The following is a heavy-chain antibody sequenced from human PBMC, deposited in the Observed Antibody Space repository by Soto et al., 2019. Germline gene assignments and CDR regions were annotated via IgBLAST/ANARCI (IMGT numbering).Heavy chain of an antibody. D-gene: IGHD3-3*01. CDR2: ISSSGSTI. Sequence: PGGSLRLSCAASGFTFSDYYMSWIRQAPGKGLEWVSYISSSGSTIYYADSVKGRFTISRDNAKNSLYLQMNSLRAEDTAVYYCARDPAYGYYDFWSGSSPHWGQGTLVTVSS. CDR1: GFTFSDYY. J-gene: IGHJ4*02. CDR3: ARDPAYGYYDFWSGSSPH. V-gene: IGHV3-11*01.